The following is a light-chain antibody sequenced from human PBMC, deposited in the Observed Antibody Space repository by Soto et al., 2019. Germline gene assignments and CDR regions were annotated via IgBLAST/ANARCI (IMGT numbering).Light chain of an antibody. V-gene: IGKV3-15*01. J-gene: IGKJ5*01. Sequence: EIVMTQSPATLSVSPGERATLSSRASQSVSSNLAWYQQKPGQAPRLLIYGASTRATGIPARFSGSGSGTEFTLTISSLQSEDFATYYCQQSYRTPTFGQGTRLEIK. CDR2: GAS. CDR1: QSVSSN. CDR3: QQSYRTPT.